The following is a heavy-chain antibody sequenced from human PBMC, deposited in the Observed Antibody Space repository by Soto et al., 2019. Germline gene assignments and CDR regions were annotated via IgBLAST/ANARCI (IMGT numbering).Heavy chain of an antibody. CDR3: ARGRLGDLSFDY. Sequence: QVQLVQSGAEVKKPGASMKVSCKASGYTFTTYGISWVRQAPGQGLEWMGWISAYNGNTNYAQKFEGRVTMTTDTSTSTAYMEVRSLRSDDTAVYYCARGRLGDLSFDYWGQGTLVIVSS. V-gene: IGHV1-18*04. CDR1: GYTFTTYG. J-gene: IGHJ4*02. D-gene: IGHD3-16*02. CDR2: ISAYNGNT.